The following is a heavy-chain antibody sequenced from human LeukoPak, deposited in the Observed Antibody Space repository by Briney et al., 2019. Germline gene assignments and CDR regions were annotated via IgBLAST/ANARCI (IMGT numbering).Heavy chain of an antibody. V-gene: IGHV4-31*03. CDR1: GGSISSGGYY. Sequence: PSETLSLTCTVSGGSISSGGYYWSWIRQHPGKGLEWIGYIYYSGSTYYNPSLKSRVTISVDTSKNQFSLKLSSVTAADTAVYYCARDGYYDSSGYYYGAFDIWGQGTMVTVSS. D-gene: IGHD3-22*01. CDR2: IYYSGST. J-gene: IGHJ3*02. CDR3: ARDGYYDSSGYYYGAFDI.